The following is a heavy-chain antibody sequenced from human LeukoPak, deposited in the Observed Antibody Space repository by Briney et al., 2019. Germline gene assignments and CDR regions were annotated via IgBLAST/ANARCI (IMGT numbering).Heavy chain of an antibody. CDR2: IIPILGIA. CDR3: ARDPGTRAIVGATDY. D-gene: IGHD1-26*01. J-gene: IGHJ4*02. Sequence: SVKVSCKASGGTFSSYAISWVRQAPGQGLEWMGRIIPILGIANYAQKFQGRVTITADKSTSTAYMELSSLRSEDTAVYYCARDPGTRAIVGATDYWGQGTLVTVSS. CDR1: GGTFSSYA. V-gene: IGHV1-69*04.